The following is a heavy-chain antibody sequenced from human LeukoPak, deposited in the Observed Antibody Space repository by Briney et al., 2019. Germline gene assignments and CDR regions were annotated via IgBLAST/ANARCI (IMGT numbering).Heavy chain of an antibody. CDR2: ISSSGSTI. CDR1: GFTFSSYE. V-gene: IGHV3-48*03. J-gene: IGHJ5*02. D-gene: IGHD1-26*01. CDR3: LLDIVGATSWFDP. Sequence: PGGSLRLSCAASGFTFSSYEMNWVRQAPGKGLEWVSYISSSGSTIYYADSVKGRFTISRDNAKNSLYLQMNSLRAEDTAVYYCLLDIVGATSWFDPWGQGTLVTVSS.